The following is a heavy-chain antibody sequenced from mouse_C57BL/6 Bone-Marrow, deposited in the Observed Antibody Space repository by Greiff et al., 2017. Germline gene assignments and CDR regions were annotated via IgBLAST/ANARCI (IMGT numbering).Heavy chain of an antibody. V-gene: IGHV5-6*01. J-gene: IGHJ3*01. Sequence: EVKLMESGGDLVKPGGSLKLSCAASGFTFSSYGMSWVRQTPDKRLEWVATISSGGSYTYYPDSVQGRFTISRDNAKNTLYLQISRLKSEDTALYYSASPIHMPNWFAYWGQGTLVTVSA. CDR2: ISSGGSYT. CDR1: GFTFSSYG. CDR3: ASPIHMPNWFAY. D-gene: IGHD2-12*01.